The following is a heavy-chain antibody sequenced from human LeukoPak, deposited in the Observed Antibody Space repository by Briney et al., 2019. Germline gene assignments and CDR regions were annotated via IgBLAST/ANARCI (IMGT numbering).Heavy chain of an antibody. CDR1: GFTFSSYW. Sequence: GGSLRLSCAASGFTFSSYWMHWVRQAPGKGLEWVSRINSDGSSTSYADSVKGRFTISRDNAKNTLYLQMNSLRAEDTAVYYCARVPFDYYDSSGPFDYWGQGTLVTVSS. J-gene: IGHJ4*02. V-gene: IGHV3-74*01. CDR2: INSDGSST. CDR3: ARVPFDYYDSSGPFDY. D-gene: IGHD3-22*01.